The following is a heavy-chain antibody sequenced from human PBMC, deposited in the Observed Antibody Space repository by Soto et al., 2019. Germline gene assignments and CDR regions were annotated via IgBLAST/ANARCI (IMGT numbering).Heavy chain of an antibody. D-gene: IGHD4-17*01. Sequence: SETLSLTCTVSCGSIRDYFWTWIRQPPGKGLEWIGYIYYSGRTNYNPSLKSRVSISVDTSKNHFSLQLRSVTAADTAVYYCARVGGDDFGDSGGFDPWGQGTLVTVSS. V-gene: IGHV4-59*01. CDR1: CGSIRDYF. CDR2: IYYSGRT. CDR3: ARVGGDDFGDSGGFDP. J-gene: IGHJ5*02.